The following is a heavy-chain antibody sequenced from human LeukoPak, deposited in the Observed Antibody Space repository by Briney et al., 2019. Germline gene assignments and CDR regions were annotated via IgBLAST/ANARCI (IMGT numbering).Heavy chain of an antibody. CDR2: IYSSGNT. V-gene: IGHV4-59*08. J-gene: IGHJ3*02. CDR3: ARQPSGTAGFDI. CDR1: GGSISSYY. Sequence: PSETLSLTCAVSGGSISSYYWSWIRQPPGKGLEWIAYIYSSGNTNYNPSFKSRVTISVDTSKNQFSLKLTSVAAADTAIYYCARQPSGTAGFDIGGQGTMIIVSS. D-gene: IGHD1/OR15-1a*01.